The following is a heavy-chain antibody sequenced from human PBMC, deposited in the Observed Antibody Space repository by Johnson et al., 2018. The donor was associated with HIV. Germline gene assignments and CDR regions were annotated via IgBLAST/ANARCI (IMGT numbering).Heavy chain of an antibody. V-gene: IGHV3-30*04. CDR1: GFTFSGYA. CDR2: ISFDGSDK. J-gene: IGHJ3*02. Sequence: QVQLVESGGGVVQPGRSLRLSCEVSGFTFSGYAMHWVRQAPGKGLEWVALISFDGSDKYYADSVKGRFTISRDNSKNTVYLQMNSLRAEDTALYYCARSYYDSSGYYHDAFDIWGQGTMVTVSS. CDR3: ARSYYDSSGYYHDAFDI. D-gene: IGHD3-22*01.